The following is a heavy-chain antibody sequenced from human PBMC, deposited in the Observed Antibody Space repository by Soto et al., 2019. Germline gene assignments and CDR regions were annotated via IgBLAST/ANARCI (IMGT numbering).Heavy chain of an antibody. CDR1: GGSISSGGYY. CDR3: ARVSLYYYDGMDV. J-gene: IGHJ6*02. CDR2: IYYSGST. V-gene: IGHV4-31*03. Sequence: QVQLQESGPGLVKPSQTLSLTCTVSGGSISSGGYYWSWIRQHPGKVLEWIGYIYYSGSTYYNPSLKSRVTIAVDTSKNQFSRKLSSVTAADTSVYYCARVSLYYYDGMDVWGQGTTVTVSS.